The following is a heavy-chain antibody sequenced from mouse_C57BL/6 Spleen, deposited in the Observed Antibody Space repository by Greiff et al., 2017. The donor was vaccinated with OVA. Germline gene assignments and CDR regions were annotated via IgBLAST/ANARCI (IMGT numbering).Heavy chain of an antibody. Sequence: VQLQQSGPELVQPGASVKISCKASGYTFTDYYMNWVKQSHGKSLEWIGDINPNNGGTSYNQKFKGKATLTVDKSSSTAYMELRSLTSEDSAVYYCARKCITTVVATPYWYFDVWGTGTTVTVSS. J-gene: IGHJ1*03. D-gene: IGHD1-1*01. CDR1: GYTFTDYY. CDR3: ARKCITTVVATPYWYFDV. CDR2: INPNNGGT. V-gene: IGHV1-26*01.